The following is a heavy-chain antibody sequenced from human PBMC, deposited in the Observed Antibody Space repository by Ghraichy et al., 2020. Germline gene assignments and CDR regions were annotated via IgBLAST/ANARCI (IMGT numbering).Heavy chain of an antibody. Sequence: ASVKVSCKASGYTFTGYYMHWLRQAPGQGLEWMGRINPNSGGTNYAQKFQGRVTMTRDTSISTAYMELSRLRTDDTAVYFCARDGDVRITVADGDGAFDIWGQGTLVAVSS. CDR2: INPNSGGT. D-gene: IGHD6-19*01. CDR1: GYTFTGYY. CDR3: ARDGDVRITVADGDGAFDI. J-gene: IGHJ3*02. V-gene: IGHV1-2*06.